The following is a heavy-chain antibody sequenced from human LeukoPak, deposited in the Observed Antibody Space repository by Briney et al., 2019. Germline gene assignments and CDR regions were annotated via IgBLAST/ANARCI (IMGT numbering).Heavy chain of an antibody. CDR1: GFTFSSYG. J-gene: IGHJ4*02. V-gene: IGHV3-30*02. CDR2: IRYDGSNK. CDR3: AKDFSRDGYYFDC. D-gene: IGHD5-24*01. Sequence: GGSLRLSCAASGFTFSSYGMHWVRQAPGKGLEWVAFIRYDGSNKYYADSVKGRFTISRDNSKNTLYLQMNSLRAEDTAVYYCAKDFSRDGYYFDCWGQGTLVTVSS.